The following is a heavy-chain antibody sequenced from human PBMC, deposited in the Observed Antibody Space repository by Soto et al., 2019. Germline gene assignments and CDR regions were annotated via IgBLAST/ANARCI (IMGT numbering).Heavy chain of an antibody. V-gene: IGHV3-15*01. D-gene: IGHD6-13*01. Sequence: GGSLRLSCAASGFTFSNAWMSWVRQAPGKGLEWVGRIKSKTDGGTTDYAAPVKGRFTISRDDSKNTLYLQMNSLKTEDTAVYYCTTDRSLAAAPFDYWGQGTLVTVSS. CDR1: GFTFSNAW. J-gene: IGHJ4*02. CDR2: IKSKTDGGTT. CDR3: TTDRSLAAAPFDY.